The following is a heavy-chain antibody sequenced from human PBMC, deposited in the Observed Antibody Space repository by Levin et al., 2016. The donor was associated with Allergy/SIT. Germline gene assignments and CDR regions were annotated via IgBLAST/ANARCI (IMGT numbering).Heavy chain of an antibody. D-gene: IGHD1-26*01. Sequence: WIRQPPGKGLEWVSYISSSSSTIYYADSVKGRFTISRDNAKNSLYLQMNSLRDEDTAVYYCASLFGVGVRYYYYGMDVWGQGTTVTVSS. CDR3: ASLFGVGVRYYYYGMDV. J-gene: IGHJ6*02. V-gene: IGHV3-48*02. CDR2: ISSSSSTI.